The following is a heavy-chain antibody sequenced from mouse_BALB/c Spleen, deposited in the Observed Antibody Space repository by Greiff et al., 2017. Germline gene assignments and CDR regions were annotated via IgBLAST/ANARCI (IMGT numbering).Heavy chain of an antibody. CDR1: GFTFSSYG. J-gene: IGHJ1*01. CDR2: ISSGGSYT. Sequence: EVMLVESGGDLVKPGGSLKLSCAASGFTFSSYGMSWVRQTPDKRLEWVATISSGGSYTYYPDSVKGRFTISRDNAKNTLYLHMSSLKSEDTAMYYCARKALLRLPWYFDVWGAGTTVTVSS. D-gene: IGHD1-2*01. V-gene: IGHV5-6*01. CDR3: ARKALLRLPWYFDV.